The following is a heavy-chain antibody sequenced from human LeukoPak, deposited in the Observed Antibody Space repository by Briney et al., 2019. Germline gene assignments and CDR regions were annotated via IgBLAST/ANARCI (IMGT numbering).Heavy chain of an antibody. D-gene: IGHD2-15*01. V-gene: IGHV4-4*07. Sequence: SETLSLTCTVSGGSISSYYWSWIRQPAGKGLEWIGRIYTSGSTNYNPSLKSRVTMSVDTSKNQFSLRLSSVTAADTAVYYCARDVVVAASHDAFDIWGQGTMVTVSS. CDR3: ARDVVVAASHDAFDI. J-gene: IGHJ3*02. CDR2: IYTSGST. CDR1: GGSISSYY.